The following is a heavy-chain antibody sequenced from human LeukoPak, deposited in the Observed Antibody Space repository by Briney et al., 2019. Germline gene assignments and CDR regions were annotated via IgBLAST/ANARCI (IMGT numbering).Heavy chain of an antibody. CDR1: GGSISSGDYY. CDR3: ASKIWAAPHWFDP. J-gene: IGHJ5*02. Sequence: SQTLSLTCTVSGGSISSGDYYWSWIRQPPGKGLEWIGFIYHTGSFHYNPSLKSRVTISVDTSKNQFSLKLSSVTAADTAVYYCASKIWAAPHWFDPWGQGTLVTVSS. D-gene: IGHD3-16*01. CDR2: IYHTGSF. V-gene: IGHV4-30-4*01.